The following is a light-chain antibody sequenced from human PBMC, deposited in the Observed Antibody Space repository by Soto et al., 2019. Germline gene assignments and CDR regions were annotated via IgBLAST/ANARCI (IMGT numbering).Light chain of an antibody. CDR1: SSDVGYYNY. Sequence: QSALTQPASVSGSPGQSITISCTGTSSDVGYYNYVSWYQQHPGKAPKLMIYEVSNRPSGVSNRFSGSKSGHTASLTISGLQAEDEADYYCCSYTSSTTRVFGGGTKLPVL. CDR3: CSYTSSTTRV. CDR2: EVS. V-gene: IGLV2-14*01. J-gene: IGLJ3*02.